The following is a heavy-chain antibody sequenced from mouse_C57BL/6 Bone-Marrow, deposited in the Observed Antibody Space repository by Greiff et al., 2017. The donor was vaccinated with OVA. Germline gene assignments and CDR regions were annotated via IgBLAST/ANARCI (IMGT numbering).Heavy chain of an antibody. Sequence: QVQLQQPGAELVKPGASVKLSCKASGYTFPSYWMHWVKQRPGHGLEWIGMIQPNSGKTNYNEKVKSKATLTVDKSSSPAYMQLSSLTSEDSAVYYCARPSDYDRDYYAMDYWGQGTAITVSS. CDR2: IQPNSGKT. CDR3: ARPSDYDRDYYAMDY. CDR1: GYTFPSYW. V-gene: IGHV1-64*01. J-gene: IGHJ4*01. D-gene: IGHD2-4*01.